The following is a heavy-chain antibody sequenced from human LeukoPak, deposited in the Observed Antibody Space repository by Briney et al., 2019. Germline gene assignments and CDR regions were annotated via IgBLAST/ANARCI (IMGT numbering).Heavy chain of an antibody. CDR3: ARKKGGYYDSSGDAFDI. V-gene: IGHV3-64*04. J-gene: IGHJ3*02. D-gene: IGHD3-22*01. Sequence: GGSLRLSCSASGFTFSSYAMHWVRQAPGKGLEYVSAISSNGGSTYYADSVKGRFTISRDNSKNTLYLQMNSLRAEDTAVYYCARKKGGYYDSSGDAFDIWGQGTMVTVSS. CDR1: GFTFSSYA. CDR2: ISSNGGST.